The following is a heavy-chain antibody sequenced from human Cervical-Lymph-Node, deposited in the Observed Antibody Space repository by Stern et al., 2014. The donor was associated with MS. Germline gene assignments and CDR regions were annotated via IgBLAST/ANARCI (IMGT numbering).Heavy chain of an antibody. J-gene: IGHJ4*02. V-gene: IGHV4-30-4*01. CDR3: ARVPDYGDAFFDY. D-gene: IGHD4-17*01. Sequence: VQLVQSGPGLVKPSQTLSLTCTVSGGSISSGDNYWSWIRQPPGKGPEWIGYIHYSGGTYFNPSLKSRATISADTYHNPFSLKLNSMTAADPAVYYCARVPDYGDAFFDYWGQGILVTV. CDR1: GGSISSGDNY. CDR2: IHYSGGT.